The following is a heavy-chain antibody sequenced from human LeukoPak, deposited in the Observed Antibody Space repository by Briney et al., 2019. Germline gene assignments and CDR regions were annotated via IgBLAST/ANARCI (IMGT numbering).Heavy chain of an antibody. J-gene: IGHJ4*02. CDR1: GGSIGTSDYN. D-gene: IGHD2-15*01. CDR3: ARTGMVGAADY. Sequence: SETLSLTCTVSGGSIGTSDYNWGCIRQPRGKGLEWIGSINYSGNTYYNPSLKSRVTISVDTSKNQFSLKLSSVTAADTAVYYCARTGMVGAADYWGQGTLVTVSS. V-gene: IGHV4-39*01. CDR2: INYSGNT.